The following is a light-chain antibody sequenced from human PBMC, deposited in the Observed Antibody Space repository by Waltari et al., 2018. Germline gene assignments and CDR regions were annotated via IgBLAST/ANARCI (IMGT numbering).Light chain of an antibody. CDR3: QTWDSSLVV. Sequence: SYDLTQPPSVSVSPGQTVTLSCSGHNLGNKYVSWYQQKAGQAPLLVVFARDRRPLGSPGRFSGSKSDTTATLTISGTQAIDEADYYCQTWDSSLVVFGGGTKLTVL. V-gene: IGLV3-1*01. J-gene: IGLJ2*01. CDR2: ARD. CDR1: NLGNKY.